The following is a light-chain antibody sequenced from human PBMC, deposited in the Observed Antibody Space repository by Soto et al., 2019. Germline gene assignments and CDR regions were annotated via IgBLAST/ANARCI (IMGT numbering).Light chain of an antibody. Sequence: EIVLTQSPATLSLSLGARATLSCRASQSVTNYLAWYQHKPGQAPRLLIYQTSIRAAGIPARFSASGSGTDFTLTISDVQPEDFALYYCHQRQSWPRTFGQGTKVDIK. J-gene: IGKJ1*01. CDR3: HQRQSWPRT. V-gene: IGKV3-11*01. CDR2: QTS. CDR1: QSVTNY.